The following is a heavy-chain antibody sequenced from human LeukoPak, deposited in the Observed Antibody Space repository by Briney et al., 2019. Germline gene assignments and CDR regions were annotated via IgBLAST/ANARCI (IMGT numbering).Heavy chain of an antibody. CDR1: GFTFSSYA. CDR2: ISGSGGST. V-gene: IGHV3-23*01. CDR3: AKDRLWLSGNLDY. J-gene: IGHJ4*02. D-gene: IGHD3-10*01. Sequence: GGSLRLSCAASGFTFSSYAMSWVRQAPGKGLEWVSVISGSGGSTYYADSVKGRFTISRDNSKNTLYLQTNSLRAEDTAVYYCAKDRLWLSGNLDYWGQGTLVTVSS.